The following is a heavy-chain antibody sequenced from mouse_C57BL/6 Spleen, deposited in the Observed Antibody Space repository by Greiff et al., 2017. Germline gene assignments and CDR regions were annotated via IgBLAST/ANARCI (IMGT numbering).Heavy chain of an antibody. D-gene: IGHD1-1*01. V-gene: IGHV1-81*01. Sequence: QVQLQQSGAELARPGASVKLSCKASGYTFTSYGISWVKQRTGKGLEWIGELYPRNGNTYYNEQFKGKATLTADKSSSTAYLELLSLTSEDSAVYFCASTVVADYALDYWGQGTSVTVSS. CDR1: GYTFTSYG. CDR2: LYPRNGNT. CDR3: ASTVVADYALDY. J-gene: IGHJ4*01.